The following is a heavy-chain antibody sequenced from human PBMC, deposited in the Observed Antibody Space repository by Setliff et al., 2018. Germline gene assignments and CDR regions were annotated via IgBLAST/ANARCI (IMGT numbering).Heavy chain of an antibody. V-gene: IGHV4-61*02. CDR1: GGSISSDSHY. Sequence: PSETLSLTCTVSGGSISSDSHYWGWIRQPAGKGLEWIGRIYISGSTIYNPSLKSRVTVSIDTSKNQFSLKLNSVTAADTAVYFCARGITSGGYWGQSSHYLDVWGKGTTVTVS. D-gene: IGHD3-22*01. J-gene: IGHJ6*03. CDR3: ARGITSGGYWGQSSHYLDV. CDR2: IYISGST.